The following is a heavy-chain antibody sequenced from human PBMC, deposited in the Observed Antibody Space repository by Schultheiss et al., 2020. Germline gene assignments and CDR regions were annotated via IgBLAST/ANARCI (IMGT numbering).Heavy chain of an antibody. CDR3: ARLSCGGACFDY. D-gene: IGHD2-21*01. CDR1: GGSFSGYY. V-gene: IGHV4-34*12. J-gene: IGHJ4*02. Sequence: SETLSLTCAVYGGSFSGYYWGWIRQSPGKGLEWIGSIFYRGSTYYNPSLKSRVTISVDTSRNQFSLKLSSVTAADTALYYCARLSCGGACFDYWGQGNLVTVSS. CDR2: IFYRGST.